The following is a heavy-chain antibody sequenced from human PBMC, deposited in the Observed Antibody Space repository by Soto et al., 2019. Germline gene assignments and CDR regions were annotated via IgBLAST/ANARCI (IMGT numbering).Heavy chain of an antibody. J-gene: IGHJ3*02. CDR1: GFSFGSDW. CDR3: TRDANYRDDSAYYDVFDI. D-gene: IGHD3-16*01. Sequence: DVQLTESGGGLVQPGGSLRLSCGASGFSFGSDWMAWVRQAPGKGLEWVANIRKDGSKEHYADSVRGRFSGSRDNAKDSLYLQMNSPRLEDTAVYYCTRDANYRDDSAYYDVFDIWGQGTMVTVSS. CDR2: IRKDGSKE. V-gene: IGHV3-7*05.